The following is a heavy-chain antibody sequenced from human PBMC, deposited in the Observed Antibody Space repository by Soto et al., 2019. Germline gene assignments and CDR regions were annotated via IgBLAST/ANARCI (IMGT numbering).Heavy chain of an antibody. D-gene: IGHD2-2*01. Sequence: QVQLVQSGAEVKKPGSSVTVSCKASGGTFSSYTFNWVRQAPGQRLEWIGRIIPILDISSYTQKFQDRVTITADNSTNTAHMELSRLTSEDTAVYYCASYLGISSNGRTPVWGKGTTVTVSS. V-gene: IGHV1-69*02. CDR2: IIPILDIS. CDR3: ASYLGISSNGRTPV. CDR1: GGTFSSYT. J-gene: IGHJ6*03.